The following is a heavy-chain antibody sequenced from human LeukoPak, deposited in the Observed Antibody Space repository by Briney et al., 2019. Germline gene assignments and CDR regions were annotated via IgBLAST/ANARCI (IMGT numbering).Heavy chain of an antibody. CDR1: GGSFSGYY. Sequence: MTSETLSLTCAVYGGSFSGYYWSWIRQPPGKGLEWIGEINHSGSTNYNPSLKSRVTISVDTSKNQFSLKLSSVTAADTAVYYCARKYSPPEYGDPTRGKTDYWGQGTLVTVSS. D-gene: IGHD4-17*01. V-gene: IGHV4-34*01. J-gene: IGHJ4*02. CDR2: INHSGST. CDR3: ARKYSPPEYGDPTRGKTDY.